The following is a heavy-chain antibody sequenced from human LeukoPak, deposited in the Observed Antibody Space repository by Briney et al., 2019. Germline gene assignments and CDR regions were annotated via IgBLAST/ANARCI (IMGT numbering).Heavy chain of an antibody. CDR3: ATLDYGDYVLDY. Sequence: SETLSLTCTVSGGSTSSYYWSWIRQPPGKGLEWIGYIYYSGSTNYNPSLKSRVTISVDTSKNQFSLKLSSVTAADTAVYYCATLDYGDYVLDYWGQGTLVTVSS. CDR1: GGSTSSYY. CDR2: IYYSGST. D-gene: IGHD4-17*01. V-gene: IGHV4-59*01. J-gene: IGHJ4*02.